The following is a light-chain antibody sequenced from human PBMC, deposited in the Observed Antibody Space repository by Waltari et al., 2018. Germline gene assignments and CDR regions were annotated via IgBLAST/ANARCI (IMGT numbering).Light chain of an antibody. V-gene: IGKV3-20*01. CDR3: QQYGSSPALT. J-gene: IGKJ4*01. CDR2: GAS. Sequence: EMALSPSPGTLSLSTGERATISCRARQSVRRSYLAWYQQTPGQAPRPPIYGASSRTTGIPDRFSGSGSGTDFTLTISRLEPEDFAVYYCQQYGSSPALTFGGGTKVEIK. CDR1: QSVRRSY.